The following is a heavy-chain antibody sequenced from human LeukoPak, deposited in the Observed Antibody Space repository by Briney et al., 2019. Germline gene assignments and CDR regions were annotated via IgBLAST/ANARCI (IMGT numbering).Heavy chain of an antibody. CDR1: GGSFSGYY. V-gene: IGHV4-34*01. D-gene: IGHD1-26*01. J-gene: IGHJ4*02. CDR2: INHSGST. CDR3: ARGVGADFDY. Sequence: SETLSLTCAVYGGSFSGYYWSWIRRPPGKGLEWIGEINHSGSTNYNPSLKSRVTISVDTSKDQFSLKLSSVTAADTAVYYCARGVGADFDYWGQGTLVTVSS.